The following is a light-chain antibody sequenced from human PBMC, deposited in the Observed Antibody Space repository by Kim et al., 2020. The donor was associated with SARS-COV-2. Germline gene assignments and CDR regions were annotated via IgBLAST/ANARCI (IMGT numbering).Light chain of an antibody. CDR3: MQALEVFT. CDR1: QSLLHNNGYNY. J-gene: IGKJ2*01. V-gene: IGKV2-28*01. Sequence: DIVMTQSPLSLPVTPGEPASISCRSSQSLLHNNGYNYLDWYLQKPGQSPQLLIYLASNRAPGVSDRFSDSGSGTDFTLKISRVEAEDVGVYYCMQALEVFTFGQGTKLEIK. CDR2: LAS.